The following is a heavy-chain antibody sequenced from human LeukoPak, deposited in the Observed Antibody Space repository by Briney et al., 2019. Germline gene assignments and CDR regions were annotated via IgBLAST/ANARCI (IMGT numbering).Heavy chain of an antibody. CDR2: ISSSSSYI. J-gene: IGHJ1*01. V-gene: IGHV3-21*01. Sequence: GGSLRLSCAASGFTFSSYSMNWVRQAPGKGLEWVSSISSSSSYIYYADSVKGRFTISRDNAKNSLYLQMNSLRAENTAVYYCARDAARPLIVVVPAATEYFQHWGQGTLVTVSS. D-gene: IGHD2-2*01. CDR1: GFTFSSYS. CDR3: ARDAARPLIVVVPAATEYFQH.